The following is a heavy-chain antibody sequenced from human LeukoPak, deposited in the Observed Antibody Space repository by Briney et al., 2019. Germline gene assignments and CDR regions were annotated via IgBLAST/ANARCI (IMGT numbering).Heavy chain of an antibody. D-gene: IGHD3-22*01. Sequence: GASVKVSCKASGYTFTGYYMYWVRQAPGQGLEWMGWINPNSGGTNYAQKFQGRVTTTRDTSISTAYMELSGLSSDDTAVYYCARERGGYFDDWGQGTLVTVSS. CDR1: GYTFTGYY. CDR2: INPNSGGT. CDR3: ARERGGYFDD. J-gene: IGHJ4*02. V-gene: IGHV1-2*02.